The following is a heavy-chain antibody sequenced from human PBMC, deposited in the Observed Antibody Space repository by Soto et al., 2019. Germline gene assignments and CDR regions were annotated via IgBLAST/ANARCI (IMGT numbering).Heavy chain of an antibody. Sequence: QINLKESGPTLVKPTHTLTLTCTLSGFSFSTSGMAVGWIRQPPGKAPVCLALIFWDGDKRYSSSLKTRLTLTKDTYENPVVLTMTNMEPVDSGTYDCAFRRNVVTTWGAFDIWGRGTEVTVSS. CDR1: GFSFSTSGMA. V-gene: IGHV2-5*02. CDR3: AFRRNVVTTWGAFDI. D-gene: IGHD2-21*02. J-gene: IGHJ3*02. CDR2: IFWDGDK.